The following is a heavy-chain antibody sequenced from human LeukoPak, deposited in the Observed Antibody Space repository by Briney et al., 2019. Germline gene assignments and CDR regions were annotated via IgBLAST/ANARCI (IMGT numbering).Heavy chain of an antibody. J-gene: IGHJ4*02. CDR2: ISGSEDST. Sequence: GGSLRLSCAASGFTFNSCAMSWVRLAPGKGLEWVSAISGSEDSTHYADSVKGRFTISRDNSKNTLYLQMNSLRAEDTAVYYCARETGYYGGAVDYWGQGTLVTVSS. D-gene: IGHD3-9*01. CDR3: ARETGYYGGAVDY. CDR1: GFTFNSCA. V-gene: IGHV3-23*01.